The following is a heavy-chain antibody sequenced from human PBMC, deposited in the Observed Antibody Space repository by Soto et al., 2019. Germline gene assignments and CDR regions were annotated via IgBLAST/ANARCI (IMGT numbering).Heavy chain of an antibody. J-gene: IGHJ6*03. CDR3: ARDLPNYDFWSGYYLDYYMDV. Sequence: GGSLRLSCAASGFAFSDYYMSWIRQAPGKGLEWVSYISSSGSTIYYADSVKGRFTISRDNAKNSLYLQMNSLRAGDTAVYYCARDLPNYDFWSGYYLDYYMDVWGKGTTVTVSS. CDR2: ISSSGSTI. CDR1: GFAFSDYY. D-gene: IGHD3-3*01. V-gene: IGHV3-11*01.